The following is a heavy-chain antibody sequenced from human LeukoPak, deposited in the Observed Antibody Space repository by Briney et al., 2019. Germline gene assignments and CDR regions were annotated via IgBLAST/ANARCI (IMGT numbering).Heavy chain of an antibody. D-gene: IGHD2-2*01. Sequence: VASVKVSCKASGYILTAYYMDWVRQVPGQGLEWMGWINPKNGDTNYVAKFQGRVTMTRDTSISTVYMELSRLTSDDTAVYYCARMPTEPLWGQGALVTVSS. CDR1: GYILTAYY. V-gene: IGHV1-2*02. CDR2: INPKNGDT. CDR3: ARMPTEPL. J-gene: IGHJ4*02.